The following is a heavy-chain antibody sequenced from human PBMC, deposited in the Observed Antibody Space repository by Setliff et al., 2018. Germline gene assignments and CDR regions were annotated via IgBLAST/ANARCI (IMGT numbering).Heavy chain of an antibody. CDR1: GVSISSYS. CDR2: IYHRGRT. V-gene: IGHV4-38-2*02. CDR3: ASPRRDDLDSPFDAFDI. Sequence: NPSETLSLTCNVSGVSISSYSWGWIRQPPGKGLEWIATIYHRGRTYYNPSLNSRVTISLDTSKNHFTLKLRSVTAADTAVYYCASPRRDDLDSPFDAFDIWGQGTKVTVSS. J-gene: IGHJ3*02. D-gene: IGHD3-3*01.